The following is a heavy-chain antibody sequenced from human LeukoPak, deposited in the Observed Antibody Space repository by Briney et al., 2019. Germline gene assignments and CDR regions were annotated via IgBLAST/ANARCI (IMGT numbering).Heavy chain of an antibody. V-gene: IGHV3-9*01. D-gene: IGHD3-10*01. CDR1: GFTFADYA. Sequence: GGSLRLSCAASGFTFADYAMHWVRQAPGKGLEWVSDIGWNSGSLGYADPVKGRFTISRDNAKNSLYLQMNSLRAEDTALYYCAKDRGATFYYGSGSFDFWGRGTLVTVSS. CDR2: IGWNSGSL. J-gene: IGHJ4*02. CDR3: AKDRGATFYYGSGSFDF.